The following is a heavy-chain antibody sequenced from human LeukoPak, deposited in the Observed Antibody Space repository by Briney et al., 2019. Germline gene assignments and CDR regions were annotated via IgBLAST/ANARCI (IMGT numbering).Heavy chain of an antibody. CDR3: ARASEVVVITYSDY. J-gene: IGHJ4*02. CDR1: GYTFTSYG. V-gene: IGHV1-18*01. D-gene: IGHD3-22*01. Sequence: GASVKVSCKASGYTFTSYGISWVRQAPGQGLEWMGWISAYNGNTNYAQKLQGRVTMTTDTSTSTAYMELRSLRSDDTAVYYCARASEVVVITYSDYWGQGTLVTVSS. CDR2: ISAYNGNT.